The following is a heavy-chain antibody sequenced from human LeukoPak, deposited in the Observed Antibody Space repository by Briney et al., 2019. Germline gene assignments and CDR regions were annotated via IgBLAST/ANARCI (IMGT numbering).Heavy chain of an antibody. CDR2: IYSSGST. J-gene: IGHJ4*02. V-gene: IGHV4-39*01. Sequence: SETLSLTCTVSGGSISSSSYYWGWIRQPPGKGLEWIGSIYSSGSTYYNPSLKSRVTIPVDTSKNQFSLKLSSVTAADTAVYYCATNEWSGYYFEYWGQGTLVPVSS. CDR1: GGSISSSSYY. D-gene: IGHD3-3*01. CDR3: ATNEWSGYYFEY.